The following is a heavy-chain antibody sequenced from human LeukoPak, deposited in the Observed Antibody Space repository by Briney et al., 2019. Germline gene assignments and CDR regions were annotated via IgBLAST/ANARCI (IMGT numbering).Heavy chain of an antibody. V-gene: IGHV4-30-4*08. CDR2: IYYSGST. CDR3: AGWSDYYDSSGYSLDAFDI. CDR1: GGSISSSSYY. J-gene: IGHJ3*02. Sequence: SETLSLTCTVSGGSISSSSYYWGWIRQPPGKGLEWIGYIYYSGSTYYNPSLKSRVTISVDTSKNQFSLKLSSVTAADTAVYYCAGWSDYYDSSGYSLDAFDIWGQGTMVTVSS. D-gene: IGHD3-22*01.